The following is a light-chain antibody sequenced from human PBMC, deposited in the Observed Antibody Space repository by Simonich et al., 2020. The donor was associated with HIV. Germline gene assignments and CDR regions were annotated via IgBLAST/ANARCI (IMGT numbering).Light chain of an antibody. J-gene: IGKJ1*01. V-gene: IGKV3-11*01. Sequence: EIVLTQSPATLSLSPGETGTLSCRASQSVSSYLAWYQQKPGQAPRLLIYDASNRATGIPARFSGSGSGTDFTLTISSLEAEDFAVYYCQHRSNWPPTFGQGTKVDIK. CDR1: QSVSSY. CDR2: DAS. CDR3: QHRSNWPPT.